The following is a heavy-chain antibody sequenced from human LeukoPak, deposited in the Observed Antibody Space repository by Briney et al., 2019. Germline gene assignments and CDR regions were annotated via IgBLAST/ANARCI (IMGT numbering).Heavy chain of an antibody. V-gene: IGHV3-21*01. CDR2: ISSSSSYI. D-gene: IGHD2-2*01. Sequence: SGGSLRLSCAGSGFTFSRYSINWVRQAPGKGLEWVSSISSSSSYIYYADSVKGRFTISRDNAKNSVYLQMNSLRVEDTAVYYCAREIVLIPAAPPGFDYWGQGTLVTVSS. CDR1: GFTFSRYS. J-gene: IGHJ4*02. CDR3: AREIVLIPAAPPGFDY.